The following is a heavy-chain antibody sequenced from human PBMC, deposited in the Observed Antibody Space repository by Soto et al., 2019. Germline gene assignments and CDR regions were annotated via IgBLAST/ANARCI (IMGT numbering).Heavy chain of an antibody. CDR3: AKDLNRLQGDYGYYYYYGMDV. D-gene: IGHD4-17*01. V-gene: IGHV3-23*01. J-gene: IGHJ6*02. CDR1: GFTFSSYA. CDR2: ISGSGGST. Sequence: EVQLLESGGGLVQPGGSLRLSCAASGFTFSSYAMSWVRQAPGKGLEWVSAISGSGGSTYYADSVKGRFTISRDNSKNTLYLQMTSLRAADTAVYYCAKDLNRLQGDYGYYYYYGMDVWGQGTTVTVSS.